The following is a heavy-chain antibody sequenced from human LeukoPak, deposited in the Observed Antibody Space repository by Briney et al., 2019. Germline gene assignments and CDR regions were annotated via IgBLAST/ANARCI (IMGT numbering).Heavy chain of an antibody. CDR1: GFTFSCYE. Sequence: PGGSLRLSCAASGFTFSCYEMKWVRQAPGKVLEWVSSISSSGSTIYYADSVRGRFTISRDNAKNSLYLQMDSLRAEDTAVYYCARNEDYSDSTGYYSTFYRDSWGQGTLVTVSS. CDR2: ISSSGSTI. D-gene: IGHD3-22*01. V-gene: IGHV3-48*03. J-gene: IGHJ4*02. CDR3: ARNEDYSDSTGYYSTFYRDS.